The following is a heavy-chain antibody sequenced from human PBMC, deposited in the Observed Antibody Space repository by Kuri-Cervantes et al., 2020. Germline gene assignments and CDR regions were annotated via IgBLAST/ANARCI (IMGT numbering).Heavy chain of an antibody. CDR3: ARGDGDEQDYYYYYGMDV. J-gene: IGHJ6*02. V-gene: IGHV3-9*01. CDR2: ISWNSGSI. CDR1: GFTFDDYA. Sequence: LSLTCAASGFTFDDYAMHWVRQAPGKGLEWVSGISWNSGSIGYADSVKGRFTIPRDNSKNTLYLQMNSLRAEDTAVYYCARGDGDEQDYYYYYGMDVWGQGTTVTVSS. D-gene: IGHD4-17*01.